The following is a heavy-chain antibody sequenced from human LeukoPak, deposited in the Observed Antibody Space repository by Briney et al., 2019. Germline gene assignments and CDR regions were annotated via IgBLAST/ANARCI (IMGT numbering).Heavy chain of an antibody. CDR1: GFTFSDYY. CDR2: ISSSGSTI. D-gene: IGHD4-17*01. J-gene: IGHJ5*02. CDR3: ARDRNYGDYVST. Sequence: GGSLRLSCAASGFTFSDYYMSWIRQAPGKGPEWVSYISSSGSTIYYADSVKGRFTISRDNAKNSLYLQMNSLRAEDTAVYYCARDRNYGDYVSTWGQGTLVTVSS. V-gene: IGHV3-11*04.